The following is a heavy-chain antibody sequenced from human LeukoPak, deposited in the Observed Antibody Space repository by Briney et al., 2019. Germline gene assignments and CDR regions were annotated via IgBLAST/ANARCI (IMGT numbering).Heavy chain of an antibody. J-gene: IGHJ5*02. Sequence: GGSLRLFCAASGFTFSTYWMLWVRQAPGKGLVWVSRISGDGSATIYADSVKGRFTISRDNAENTIYLQMNSLTVEYTAVYYCTRRLSATRWFDPWGQGTLVTVSS. V-gene: IGHV3-74*01. CDR3: TRRLSATRWFDP. CDR1: GFTFSTYW. CDR2: ISGDGSAT. D-gene: IGHD2-15*01.